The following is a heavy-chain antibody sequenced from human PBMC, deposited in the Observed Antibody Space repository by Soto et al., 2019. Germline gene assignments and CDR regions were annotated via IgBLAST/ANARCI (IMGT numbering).Heavy chain of an antibody. J-gene: IGHJ5*02. CDR1: GFSLTTSGVG. CDR2: IYWDDDK. D-gene: IGHD2-15*01. Sequence: QITLRESGPTLVKPTQTLTLTCTFSGFSLTTSGVGVGWIRQPPGKALEWLALIYWDDDKRYSPSLKSRLTITKDTSKNVVVLTMTNMDPVDTATYFCAHRRAYCSGGRGSGYWFDPWGQGTLVTVSS. CDR3: AHRRAYCSGGRGSGYWFDP. V-gene: IGHV2-5*02.